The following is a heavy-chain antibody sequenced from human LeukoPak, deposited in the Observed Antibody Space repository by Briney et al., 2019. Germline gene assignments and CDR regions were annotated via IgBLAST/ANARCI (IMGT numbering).Heavy chain of an antibody. D-gene: IGHD3-9*01. Sequence: SETLSLTCSVSGGSISSDMSHWAWIRQPPGKAPEWIGSIYHSGATYYNPSLRSRVTIFADTSTNQFSLKLKSVTGADTALYYCAIFPSSRRHTISLRQFDYWGQGILVTVSP. V-gene: IGHV4-39*01. CDR1: GGSISSDMSH. CDR3: AIFPSSRRHTISLRQFDY. J-gene: IGHJ4*02. CDR2: IYHSGAT.